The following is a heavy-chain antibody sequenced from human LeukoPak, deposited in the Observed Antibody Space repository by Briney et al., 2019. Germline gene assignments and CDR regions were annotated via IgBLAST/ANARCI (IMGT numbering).Heavy chain of an antibody. J-gene: IGHJ6*02. CDR1: GFTFSSYW. V-gene: IGHV3-7*01. Sequence: GGSLRLSCAASGFTFSSYWMSWVRQAPGKGLEWVANIKQDGSQKYYVDSVKGRFTISRDNAKNSLYLQMNSLRAEDTAVYYCASAYYYDSSGRPPKYGMDVWGQGTTVTVSS. D-gene: IGHD3-22*01. CDR2: IKQDGSQK. CDR3: ASAYYYDSSGRPPKYGMDV.